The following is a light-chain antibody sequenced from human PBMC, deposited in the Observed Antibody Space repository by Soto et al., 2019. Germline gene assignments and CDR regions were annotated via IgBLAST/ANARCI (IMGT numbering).Light chain of an antibody. CDR3: QQYGSSPLYT. V-gene: IGKV3-20*01. CDR1: QSVSSSY. Sequence: EIVLTQSPGTLSLSPGERATLSCRASQSVSSSYLAWYQQKPGQAPRLLIYGPSSRATGIPDRFSGSGSGTDFTLTISRLEPEVFAVYYCQQYGSSPLYTFGQGTKLEIK. J-gene: IGKJ2*01. CDR2: GPS.